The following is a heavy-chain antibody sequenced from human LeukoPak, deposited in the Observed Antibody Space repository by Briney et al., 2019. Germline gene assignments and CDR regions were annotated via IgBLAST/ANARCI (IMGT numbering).Heavy chain of an antibody. V-gene: IGHV4-34*01. CDR1: GGSFSGYY. Sequence: PSETLSLTCAVYGGSFSGYYWSWIRQPPGKGLEWIGEINRSGSTNYNPSLKSRVTISVDTSKNQFSLKLSSVTAADTAVYYCARVGAYYYDSSGYYQGPIPYYYYGMDVWGQGTTVTVSS. J-gene: IGHJ6*02. CDR2: INRSGST. D-gene: IGHD3-22*01. CDR3: ARVGAYYYDSSGYYQGPIPYYYYGMDV.